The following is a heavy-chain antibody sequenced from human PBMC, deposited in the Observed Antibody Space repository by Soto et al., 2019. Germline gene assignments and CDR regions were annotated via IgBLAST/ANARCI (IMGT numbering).Heavy chain of an antibody. D-gene: IGHD3-10*01. CDR3: ARGGFSGSGSYIQGDY. CDR2: IKSDGSSI. V-gene: IGHV3-74*01. CDR1: GFTFSSYW. J-gene: IGHJ4*02. Sequence: EVQLVESGGGLVQPGGSLRLSCAASGFTFSSYWMHWVRQAPGKGLVWVSRIKSDGSSISYEDSVKGRFTISRDNAKNTLYLQINSLRAEDTAVYYCARGGFSGSGSYIQGDYWGQGTLVTVSS.